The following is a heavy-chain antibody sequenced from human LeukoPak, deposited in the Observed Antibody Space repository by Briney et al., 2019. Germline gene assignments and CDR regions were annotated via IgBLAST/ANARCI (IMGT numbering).Heavy chain of an antibody. CDR3: ANGNRCTSPNCLGYYYFYMDV. J-gene: IGHJ6*03. CDR1: GFTFSSYT. Sequence: GGSLRLSCAASGFTFSSYTMNWVRHAPGRGLKWVSGFSGSGGTTYYAGSVKGRFTISRDNSKNTLYLQMNSLRAEDTAVYYCANGNRCTSPNCLGYYYFYMDVWGKGTTVTVSS. CDR2: FSGSGGTT. D-gene: IGHD2-8*01. V-gene: IGHV3-23*01.